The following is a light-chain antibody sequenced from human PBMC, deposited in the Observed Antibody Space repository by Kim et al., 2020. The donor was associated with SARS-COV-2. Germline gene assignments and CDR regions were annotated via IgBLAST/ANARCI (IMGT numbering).Light chain of an antibody. J-gene: IGLJ7*01. CDR1: SSNIGAGSA. V-gene: IGLV1-40*01. CDR2: GDH. CDR3: LSYDTSLRGAV. Sequence: QPVLTQPPSVSGAPGQRVTISCAGSSSNIGAGSAVHWYQHLPGAAPKLLIYGDHNRPSGVPDRFSGSRSTTSASLAITGLQAEDEADYYCLSYDTSLRGAVFGGGTQLTVL.